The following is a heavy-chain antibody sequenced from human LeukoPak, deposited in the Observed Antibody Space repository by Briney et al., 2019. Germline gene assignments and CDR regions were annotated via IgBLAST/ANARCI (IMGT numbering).Heavy chain of an antibody. CDR2: IYHSGST. CDR3: ATLIVVVPAAKGYYFDY. Sequence: SETLSLTCAVSGYSISSGYYWGWIRQPPGKGLEWIGSIYHSGSTYYNPSLKSRVTISVDTSKNQFSLKLSSVTAADTAVYYCATLIVVVPAAKGYYFDYWGQGTLVTDSS. V-gene: IGHV4-38-2*01. CDR1: GYSISSGYY. J-gene: IGHJ4*02. D-gene: IGHD2-2*01.